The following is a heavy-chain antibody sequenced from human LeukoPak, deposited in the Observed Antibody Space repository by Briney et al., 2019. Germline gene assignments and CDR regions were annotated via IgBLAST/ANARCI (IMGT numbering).Heavy chain of an antibody. CDR2: ISSSGGRT. J-gene: IGHJ4*02. CDR1: GFTFSDCA. CDR3: GKEGGLYDSGGYFDY. Sequence: GGSLRLSCAASGFTFSDCAMTWVRQAPGKGLEWVSTISSSGGRTYYADSVKGRFTISRDDSKNTFYLQMNSLRAEDTAVYHCGKEGGLYDSGGYFDYWGQGALVTVSS. V-gene: IGHV3-23*01. D-gene: IGHD3-3*01.